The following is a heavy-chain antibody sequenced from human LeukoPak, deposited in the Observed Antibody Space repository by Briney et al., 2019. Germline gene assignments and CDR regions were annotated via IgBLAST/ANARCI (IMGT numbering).Heavy chain of an antibody. CDR2: IYTRGST. Sequence: SETLSLTCTVSGGSISSGRYYWSWIRQPAGKGLEWIGRIYTRGSTNYNPSLRSRVTMSLDTSKNQFSLKLSSMTAADTAVYYCARELEYSSSSSTDLEYWGQGTLVTVSS. CDR1: GGSISSGRYY. D-gene: IGHD6-6*01. CDR3: ARELEYSSSSSTDLEY. V-gene: IGHV4-61*02. J-gene: IGHJ4*02.